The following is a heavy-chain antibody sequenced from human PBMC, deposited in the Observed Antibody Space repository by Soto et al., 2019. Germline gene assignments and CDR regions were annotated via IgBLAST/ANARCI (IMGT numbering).Heavy chain of an antibody. Sequence: EVQLVESGGGLVQPGGSLRLSCAASGFSFSMYWMSWVRQAPGKGLEWVANIKEDGSQKYYVHSVKGRFTISRDNAKNSLYLQMNSLRAEDTAVYYCARHQVGYRVTDYWGQGTLVTVSS. D-gene: IGHD1-26*01. CDR3: ARHQVGYRVTDY. V-gene: IGHV3-7*01. CDR1: GFSFSMYW. CDR2: IKEDGSQK. J-gene: IGHJ4*02.